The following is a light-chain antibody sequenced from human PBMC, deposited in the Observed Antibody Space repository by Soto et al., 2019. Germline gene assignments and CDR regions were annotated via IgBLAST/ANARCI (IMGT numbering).Light chain of an antibody. CDR3: SSYTSSSTLL. V-gene: IGLV2-14*01. Sequence: QSALTQPASVSGSPGQSITISCTGTSSDVGGYNYVSWYQQHPGKPPKLMIYDVSNRPSGVSNRFSGSKSGNTASLTISGLQAEDEADYYCSSYTSSSTLLFGGGTKVTVL. CDR2: DVS. J-gene: IGLJ2*01. CDR1: SSDVGGYNY.